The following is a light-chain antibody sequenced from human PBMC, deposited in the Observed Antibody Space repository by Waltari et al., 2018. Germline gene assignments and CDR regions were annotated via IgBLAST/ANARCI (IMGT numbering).Light chain of an antibody. CDR1: QDIQTF. CDR2: DAC. CDR3: LQYDNLPYA. J-gene: IGKJ2*01. V-gene: IGKV1-33*01. Sequence: DTQMTQSPSSLSASVGDRVTITCQARQDIQTFLNWFKQKPGKAPQLLIYDACKLETGVPARFSGSGSGTSFTFTISSLQPHDSAVYFCLQYDNLPYAFGQGTRLEI.